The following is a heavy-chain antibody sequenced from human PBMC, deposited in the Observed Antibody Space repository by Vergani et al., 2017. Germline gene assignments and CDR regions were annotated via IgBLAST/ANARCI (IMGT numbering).Heavy chain of an antibody. D-gene: IGHD3-10*01. CDR1: GGSFSGYY. J-gene: IGHJ4*02. V-gene: IGHV4-34*01. CDR2: INHSGST. Sequence: QVQLQQRGAGLLKPSETLSLTCAVYGGSFSGYYWSWIRQPPGKGLEWIGEINHSGSTNYNPSLKSRVTISVDTSKNQFSLKLSSVTAADTAVYYCARDRGGRMILSYFDYWGQGTLVTVSS. CDR3: ARDRGGRMILSYFDY.